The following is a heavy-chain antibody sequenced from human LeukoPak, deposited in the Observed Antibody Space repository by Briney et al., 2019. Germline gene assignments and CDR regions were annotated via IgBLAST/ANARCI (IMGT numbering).Heavy chain of an antibody. CDR3: ARSAEHCNNGVCFTDYYMDV. Sequence: GASVKVSCKASGYTFTSYGISWVRQAPGQGLEWMGWISAYNGNTNYAQKLQGRVTMTRDTSITTAYMELNSLTSDDTAVYFCARSAEHCNNGVCFTDYYMDVWGKGTTVTVSS. V-gene: IGHV1-18*01. J-gene: IGHJ6*03. CDR2: ISAYNGNT. D-gene: IGHD2-8*01. CDR1: GYTFTSYG.